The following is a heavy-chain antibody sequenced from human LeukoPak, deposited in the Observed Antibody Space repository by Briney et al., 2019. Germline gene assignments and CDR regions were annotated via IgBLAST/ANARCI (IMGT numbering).Heavy chain of an antibody. Sequence: SETLSLTCTVSGGSFSSYYWSWIRQPPGKELEWIGYIYYSGSTDYNPSLKSRVTISVDTSKNQFSLKLSSVTAADTAVYYCASNAPTHDAGYFHHWGQGTLVTVSS. J-gene: IGHJ1*01. CDR1: GGSFSSYY. D-gene: IGHD6-13*01. CDR2: IYYSGST. V-gene: IGHV4-59*01. CDR3: ASNAPTHDAGYFHH.